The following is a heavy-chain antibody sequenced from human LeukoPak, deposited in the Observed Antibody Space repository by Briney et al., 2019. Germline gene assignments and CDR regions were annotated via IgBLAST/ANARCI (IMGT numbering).Heavy chain of an antibody. Sequence: ASVKVSCKASGYTFTSYGIIWVRQAPGQGLEWMGWISAYNGNTNYAQKLQGGVTMTTDTSTSTAYMELRSLRSDDTALYYCARDHLMGSSDPYNWFDPWGQGTPVTVSS. CDR2: ISAYNGNT. D-gene: IGHD6-6*01. V-gene: IGHV1-18*01. J-gene: IGHJ5*02. CDR3: ARDHLMGSSDPYNWFDP. CDR1: GYTFTSYG.